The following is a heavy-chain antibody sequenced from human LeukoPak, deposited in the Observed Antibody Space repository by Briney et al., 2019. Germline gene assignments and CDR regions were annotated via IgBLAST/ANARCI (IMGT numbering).Heavy chain of an antibody. CDR1: GGSFSGYY. J-gene: IGHJ4*02. CDR3: ASGYDWNYILAH. D-gene: IGHD1-7*01. V-gene: IGHV4-34*01. CDR2: INHGGST. Sequence: SETLSLTCTVYGGSFSGYYWSWIRQSPGTGLEWIGEINHGGSTNYNPSLMSRVSISANSSNNHFSLRLSSVTAADTAVYYCASGYDWNYILAHWGQGTLVTVSS.